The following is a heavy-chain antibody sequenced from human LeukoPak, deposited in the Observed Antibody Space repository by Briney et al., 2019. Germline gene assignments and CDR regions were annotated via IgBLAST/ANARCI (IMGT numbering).Heavy chain of an antibody. D-gene: IGHD4-17*01. V-gene: IGHV3-48*03. Sequence: QPGGSLRLSCAASGFTFSSYEMNWVRQAPGKGLEWVSYISGSGDTLYYADSVKGRFTISRDNSKNSLYLQMNSLRAEDTAVYYCAREQAMVYAPQTTVTTNYFDYWGQGTLVTVSS. CDR1: GFTFSSYE. CDR3: AREQAMVYAPQTTVTTNYFDY. CDR2: ISGSGDTL. J-gene: IGHJ4*02.